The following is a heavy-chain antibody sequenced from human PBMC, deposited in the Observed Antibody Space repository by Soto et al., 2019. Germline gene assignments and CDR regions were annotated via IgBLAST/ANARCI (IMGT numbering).Heavy chain of an antibody. D-gene: IGHD3-9*01. CDR1: GFTFSSYG. Sequence: GGSLRLSCAASGFTFSSYGMHWVRQAPGKGLEWVAVISYDGSNKYYADSVKGRFTISRDNSKNTLYLQMNSLRAEDTAVYYCATHAGYDILTGYYSYWGQGTLVTVSS. CDR2: ISYDGSNK. CDR3: ATHAGYDILTGYYSY. V-gene: IGHV3-30*03. J-gene: IGHJ4*02.